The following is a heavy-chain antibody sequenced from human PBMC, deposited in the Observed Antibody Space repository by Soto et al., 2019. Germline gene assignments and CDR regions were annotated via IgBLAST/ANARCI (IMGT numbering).Heavy chain of an antibody. Sequence: QVQLQESGPGLVKPSQTLSLTCTVSGDSISSRTYYWTWIRQSPDKGLEWMGYIFYSGDTDYNPSLKGRRTMSVDRSGNQFSLQLTSVTAADTAVYCCARDSGGNYYGSGTTPRRPRYYYYYMDVWGKGTTVIVSS. CDR2: IFYSGDT. J-gene: IGHJ6*03. CDR3: ARDSGGNYYGSGTTPRRPRYYYYYMDV. CDR1: GDSISSRTYY. V-gene: IGHV4-31*03. D-gene: IGHD3-10*01.